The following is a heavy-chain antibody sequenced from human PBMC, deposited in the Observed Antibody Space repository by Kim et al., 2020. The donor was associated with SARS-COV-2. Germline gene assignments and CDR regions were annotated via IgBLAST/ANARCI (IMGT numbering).Heavy chain of an antibody. V-gene: IGHV3-23*01. J-gene: IGHJ6*02. CDR3: ASHPLGTLRDGMDG. CDR2: MTGSGSNT. CDR1: ESSFSSCV. Sequence: GGSLRLSCAASESSFSSCVMSWVRQVPGKGLEWVSGMTGSGSNTWYSDSVKGRFTISRDNSKNTLYLQMNSLRDEDTAVYYCASHPLGTLRDGMDGWGQG.